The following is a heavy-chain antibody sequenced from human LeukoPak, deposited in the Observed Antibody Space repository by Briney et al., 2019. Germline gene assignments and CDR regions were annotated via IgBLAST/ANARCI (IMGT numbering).Heavy chain of an antibody. Sequence: GGSLRLSCAASGFTFSSYAMNWVRQAPGKGLEWVSGISASGGGTYYADSVKGRFTISRDNSKNTLYLQMNSLRAEDTAVYYCAKIIIATDTDYWGQGTLVAVSS. CDR3: AKIIIATDTDY. V-gene: IGHV3-23*01. CDR2: ISASGGGT. CDR1: GFTFSSYA. J-gene: IGHJ4*02. D-gene: IGHD2/OR15-2a*01.